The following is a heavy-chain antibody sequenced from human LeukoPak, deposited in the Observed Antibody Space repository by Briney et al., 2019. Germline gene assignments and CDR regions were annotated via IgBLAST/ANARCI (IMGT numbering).Heavy chain of an antibody. J-gene: IGHJ4*02. CDR1: GYTFTSYD. Sequence: ASVKVSCKASGYTFTSYDINWVRQATGQRLEWMGWMNPNSGNTGYAQKFQGRVTMTRNTSISTAYMELSSLRSEDTAVYYCARGRLGGSYLGTSFDYWGQGTLVTVSS. V-gene: IGHV1-8*01. D-gene: IGHD2-15*01. CDR2: MNPNSGNT. CDR3: ARGRLGGSYLGTSFDY.